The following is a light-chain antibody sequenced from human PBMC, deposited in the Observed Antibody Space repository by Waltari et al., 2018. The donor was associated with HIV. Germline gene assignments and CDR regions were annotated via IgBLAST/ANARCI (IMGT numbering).Light chain of an antibody. CDR1: VSVLKTSRYRNY. J-gene: IGKJ2*01. CDR2: WAS. Sequence: DIVMTPSPDSLVVSRGGQATTNCTARVSVLKTSRYRNYLAWYQQKPGQSPKLLFYWASIRDSGVPDRFSGSGSGTDFTLTITSLQTENVAVYYCQQYHRLPYTFGQGTKLEIK. V-gene: IGKV4-1*01. CDR3: QQYHRLPYT.